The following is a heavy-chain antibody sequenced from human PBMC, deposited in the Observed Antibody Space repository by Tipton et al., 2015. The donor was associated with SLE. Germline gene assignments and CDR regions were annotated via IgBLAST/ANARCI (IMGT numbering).Heavy chain of an antibody. Sequence: SLRLSCAASGFIFSSYWMSWVRRAPGKGLEWVTNINQDGSEKNYLDSMKGRFTVSRDNAKNFLYLQMNSLRAEDTAVYYCARDLSPAVAGLPPFAYWGQGTLVTVSS. CDR2: INQDGSEK. CDR3: ARDLSPAVAGLPPFAY. D-gene: IGHD6-19*01. V-gene: IGHV3-7*01. CDR1: GFIFSSYW. J-gene: IGHJ4*02.